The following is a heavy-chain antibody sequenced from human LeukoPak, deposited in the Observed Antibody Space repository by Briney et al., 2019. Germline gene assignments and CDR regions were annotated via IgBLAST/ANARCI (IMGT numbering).Heavy chain of an antibody. CDR3: ARKTCSSTSCLHP. Sequence: GASVKISCKASGYIFINYDINWVRQAAGQGLEWLGWMSPKTGNSGYAQRFQGRVTMTSDTSTDTAYMELSNLRSDDTAVYYRARKTCSSTSCLHPWGQGTLVTVSS. V-gene: IGHV1-8*01. J-gene: IGHJ5*02. CDR1: GYIFINYD. D-gene: IGHD2-2*01. CDR2: MSPKTGNS.